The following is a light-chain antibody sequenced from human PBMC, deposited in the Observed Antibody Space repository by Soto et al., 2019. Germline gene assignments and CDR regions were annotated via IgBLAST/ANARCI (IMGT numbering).Light chain of an antibody. CDR1: SSNIGAPYD. V-gene: IGLV1-40*01. CDR3: QSYAMTRNNYV. CDR2: GGN. Sequence: QSVLTQPPSVSGAPGQTVTISCTGSSSNIGAPYDVHWYQHLPGTAPKLLIYGGNNRPSGVPDRFSGSRSGTSASLDITGFKVEDGVAYSCQSYAMTRNNYVSGPGTKFTV. J-gene: IGLJ1*01.